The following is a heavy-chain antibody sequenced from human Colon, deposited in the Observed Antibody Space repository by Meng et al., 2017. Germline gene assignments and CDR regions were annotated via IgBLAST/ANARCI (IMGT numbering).Heavy chain of an antibody. CDR2: ITSSSNYI. D-gene: IGHD1-1*01. Sequence: EVQSVESGGGLVKPGESLSVSCEASGFTFSLYAINSVRQAPGEGLEWVASITSSSNYIHYSDSVKGRFTVSRDNARNSSYLQMDSLRAEDTAVYYCARVGTARPFDYWGQGTLVTVSS. V-gene: IGHV3-21*01. J-gene: IGHJ4*02. CDR3: ARVGTARPFDY. CDR1: GFTFSLYA.